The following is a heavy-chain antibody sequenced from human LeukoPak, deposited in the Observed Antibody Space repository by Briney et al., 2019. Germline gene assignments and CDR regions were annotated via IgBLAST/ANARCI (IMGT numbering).Heavy chain of an antibody. V-gene: IGHV3-11*04. CDR3: ARYVDDAFDV. CDR1: GFIFSDHY. J-gene: IGHJ3*01. CDR2: ISGSGTTV. D-gene: IGHD3-10*02. Sequence: GGSLRLSCVASGFIFSDHYMTWIRPTPGKGLEWMSYISGSGTTVNYAESVMGRFTISRDNAKSSVFLQMNTLRVEDTAVYYCARYVDDAFDVWGRGTLVTVSS.